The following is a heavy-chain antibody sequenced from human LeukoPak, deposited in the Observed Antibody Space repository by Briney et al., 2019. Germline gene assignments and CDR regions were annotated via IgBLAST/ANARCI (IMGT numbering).Heavy chain of an antibody. CDR1: GFTFSSYA. Sequence: GGSLRLSCAASGFTFSSYAMSWVRQAPGKGLEWVSTISAGGGSTYIADSVKGRVTISRDNSKNTLYLQMNSLRAEDTAVYYCAKGESRHPASPLDYWGQGTLVTVSS. CDR3: AKGESRHPASPLDY. CDR2: ISAGGGST. D-gene: IGHD3-16*01. J-gene: IGHJ4*02. V-gene: IGHV3-23*01.